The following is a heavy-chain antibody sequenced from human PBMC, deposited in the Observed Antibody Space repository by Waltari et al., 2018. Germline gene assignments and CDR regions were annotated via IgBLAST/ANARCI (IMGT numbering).Heavy chain of an antibody. J-gene: IGHJ6*03. CDR1: GGSISSYY. CDR2: IYTSGST. Sequence: QVQLQESGPGLVKPSETLSLTCTVSGGSISSYYWSWIRQPAGKGLEWIGRIYTSGSTNYNPSLKSRVTMSVDTSKNQFSLKLSSVTAADTAVYYCARSIWNLGGVGYYYYYMDVWGKGTTVTISS. D-gene: IGHD1-7*01. V-gene: IGHV4-4*07. CDR3: ARSIWNLGGVGYYYYYMDV.